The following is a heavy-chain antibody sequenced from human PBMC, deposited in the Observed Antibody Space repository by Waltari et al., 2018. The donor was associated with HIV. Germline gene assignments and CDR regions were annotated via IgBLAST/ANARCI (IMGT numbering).Heavy chain of an antibody. J-gene: IGHJ6*02. CDR2: IFYSGST. CDR1: GGSISSYY. D-gene: IGHD6-6*01. Sequence: QVQLQESGPGLVKPSETLSLTCTVSGGSISSYYWSWIRQPPGKGLEWIGYIFYSGSTNYNPSLKSRVTRSVDTSKKQFSLKLSSVTAADTAVYYCARDTGGSSSTFYYGMDVWGQGTTVTVSS. V-gene: IGHV4-59*01. CDR3: ARDTGGSSSTFYYGMDV.